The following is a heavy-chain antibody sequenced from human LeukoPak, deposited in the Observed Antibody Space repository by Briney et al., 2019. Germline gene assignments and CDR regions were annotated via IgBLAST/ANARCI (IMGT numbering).Heavy chain of an antibody. Sequence: PSETLSLTCAVSGGSISSGGYSWSWIRQPPGKGLEWIGYIYHSGSTSYNPSLKSRVTISVDRSKNQFSLKLSSVTAADTAVYYCARALSVDGFDIWGQGTMVTVSS. J-gene: IGHJ3*02. CDR2: IYHSGST. CDR1: GGSISSGGYS. V-gene: IGHV4-30-2*01. CDR3: ARALSVDGFDI.